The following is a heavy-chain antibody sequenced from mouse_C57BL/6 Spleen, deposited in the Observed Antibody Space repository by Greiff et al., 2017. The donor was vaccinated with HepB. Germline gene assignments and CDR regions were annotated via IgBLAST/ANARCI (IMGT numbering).Heavy chain of an antibody. CDR3: ARDEGDYDGGDYAMDY. D-gene: IGHD2-4*01. CDR1: GFTFSSYA. Sequence: EVQLVESGGGLVKPGGSLKLSCAASGFTFSSYAMSWVRQTPEKRLEWVATISDGGSYTYYPDNVKGRFTISRDNAKNNLYLQMSHLKSEDTAMYYCARDEGDYDGGDYAMDYWGQGASVTVSS. J-gene: IGHJ4*01. CDR2: ISDGGSYT. V-gene: IGHV5-4*01.